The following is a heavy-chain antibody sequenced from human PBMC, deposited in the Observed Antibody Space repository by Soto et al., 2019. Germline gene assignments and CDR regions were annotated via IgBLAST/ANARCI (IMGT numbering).Heavy chain of an antibody. D-gene: IGHD4-4*01. Sequence: ASVKVSCKASGYTFTSYGISWVRQAPGQGLEWMGWISAYNGNTNYAQKLQGRVTMTTDASTSTAYIELRSLRSDDTAVYYCARDTPVTTSFDYWGQGTLVTVSS. CDR1: GYTFTSYG. V-gene: IGHV1-18*01. CDR2: ISAYNGNT. CDR3: ARDTPVTTSFDY. J-gene: IGHJ4*02.